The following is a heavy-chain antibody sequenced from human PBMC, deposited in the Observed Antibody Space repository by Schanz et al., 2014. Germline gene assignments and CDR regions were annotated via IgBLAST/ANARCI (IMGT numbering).Heavy chain of an antibody. CDR3: ARDHTTESYYSAGPPIDY. CDR1: GFTFSSYG. V-gene: IGHV3-33*01. CDR2: IWYDGSNK. J-gene: IGHJ3*01. Sequence: VQLLESGGGLVQPGGSLRLSCAASGFTFSSYGMHWVRQAPGKGLEWVAVIWYDGSNKYYADSVKGRFTISRDNSKNTLFLQMNSLRAEDTAVYYCARDHTTESYYSAGPPIDYWGQGTKXTVSS. D-gene: IGHD1-26*01.